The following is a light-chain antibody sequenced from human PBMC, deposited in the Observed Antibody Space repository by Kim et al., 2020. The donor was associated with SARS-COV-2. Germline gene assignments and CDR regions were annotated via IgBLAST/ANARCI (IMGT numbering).Light chain of an antibody. CDR1: SSNIGSNY. V-gene: IGLV1-47*01. Sequence: QSVLTQPPSASGTPGQRVTISCSGSSSNIGSNYVYWYQQLPGTAPKLLIYRNNQRPSGVPDRFSGSKSGTSASLAISGLRSEDEADYYCAAWDDSLSAFYVFGTGTKVTFL. CDR2: RNN. CDR3: AAWDDSLSAFYV. J-gene: IGLJ1*01.